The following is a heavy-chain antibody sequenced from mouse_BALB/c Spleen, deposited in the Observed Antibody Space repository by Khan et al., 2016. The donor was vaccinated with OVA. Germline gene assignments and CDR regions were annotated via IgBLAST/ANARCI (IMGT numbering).Heavy chain of an antibody. CDR3: ARSCYCSDSYAMDY. CDR2: ISSTGST. D-gene: IGHD2-13*01. CDR1: GYSITSDFA. V-gene: IGHV3-2*02. J-gene: IGHJ4*01. Sequence: EVQLQESGPGLVKPSQSLSLTCTVTGYSITSDFAWNWIRQFPGNKLEWMGYISSTGSTSYSPSLKSRSSITRDTSTNQSFLHLNTLTTEDTATYYDARSCYCSDSYAMDYWGQGTSVTVSS.